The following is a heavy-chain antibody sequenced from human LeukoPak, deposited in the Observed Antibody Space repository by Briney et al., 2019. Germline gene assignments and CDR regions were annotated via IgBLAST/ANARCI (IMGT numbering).Heavy chain of an antibody. V-gene: IGHV1-69*02. CDR2: IIPNLGIA. CDR3: ARAQGDLRPFVRVSYAFDI. Sequence: VKVSCKASGCTFSSYTISWLRQAPGQGLERMGRIIPNLGIANYAQKFQGRVTITTDKSTSTAYMELSSLRSEDTAVYYCARAQGDLRPFVRVSYAFDIWGQGTMVTVSS. J-gene: IGHJ3*02. D-gene: IGHD3-16*01. CDR1: GCTFSSYT.